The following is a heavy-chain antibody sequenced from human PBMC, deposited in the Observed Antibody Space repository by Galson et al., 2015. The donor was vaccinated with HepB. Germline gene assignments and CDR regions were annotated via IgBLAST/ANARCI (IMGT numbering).Heavy chain of an antibody. J-gene: IGHJ4*02. CDR2: ISSSSSYT. D-gene: IGHD3-9*01. Sequence: SLRLSCAASGFTFSDYYMSWIRQAPGKGLEWVSYISSSSSYTNYADSVKGRFTISRDNAKISLYLQMNSLRAEDTAVYYCARVVPYYDILTGPSDYWGQGTLVTLSS. CDR3: ARVVPYYDILTGPSDY. V-gene: IGHV3-11*06. CDR1: GFTFSDYY.